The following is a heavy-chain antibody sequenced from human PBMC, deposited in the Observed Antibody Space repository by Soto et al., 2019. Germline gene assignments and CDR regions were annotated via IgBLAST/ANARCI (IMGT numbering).Heavy chain of an antibody. D-gene: IGHD6-19*01. CDR1: GFTFSSSE. V-gene: IGHV3-7*03. CDR3: ARGSGWLSDY. CDR2: IKQEGSET. Sequence: EVQLVESGGGLVQPGGSLRLSCAVSGFTFSSSEMYWVRQAPGKGLEWVAVIKQEGSETYYVDPVKGRFTISRDNENNSLYLHMNSLRGEDTSVYYCARGSGWLSDYWGRGTLVIVSS. J-gene: IGHJ4*02.